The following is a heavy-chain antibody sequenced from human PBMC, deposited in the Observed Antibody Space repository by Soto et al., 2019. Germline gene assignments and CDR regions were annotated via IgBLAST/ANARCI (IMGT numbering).Heavy chain of an antibody. J-gene: IGHJ6*02. CDR2: INVGNGNT. Sequence: QVQLVQSGAEVKKPGASVKVSCKASGYTFTSYAMHWVRQAPGQRLEWMGGINVGNGNTKYSQKFQGRATITRHTSASTAYMELSSLRSEDTAVYYCARGGAYDYYGMDVWGQGTTVTVSS. V-gene: IGHV1-3*01. CDR3: ARGGAYDYYGMDV. CDR1: GYTFTSYA. D-gene: IGHD3-10*01.